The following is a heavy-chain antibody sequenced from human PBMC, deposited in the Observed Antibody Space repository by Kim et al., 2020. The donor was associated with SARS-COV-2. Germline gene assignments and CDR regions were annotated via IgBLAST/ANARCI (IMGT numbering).Heavy chain of an antibody. J-gene: IGHJ6*02. Sequence: ASVKVSCKASGYTFTSYDINWVRQATGQGLEWMGWMNPNSGNTGYAQKFQGRVTMTRNTSISTAYMELSSLRSEDTAVYYCAMRPAAIDAYYYYYGMDVWGQGTTVTVSS. CDR1: GYTFTSYD. V-gene: IGHV1-8*01. D-gene: IGHD2-2*01. CDR3: AMRPAAIDAYYYYYGMDV. CDR2: MNPNSGNT.